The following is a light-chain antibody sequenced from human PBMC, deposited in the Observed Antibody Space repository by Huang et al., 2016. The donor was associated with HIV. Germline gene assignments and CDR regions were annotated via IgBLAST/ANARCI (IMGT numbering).Light chain of an antibody. Sequence: DIQMTQSPSAMSASVGDRVTITCRASQDISNYLAWFQQKPGKVPKHLIYSASSLQSGVPSRFSGSGSGTEFTLTISSLQPEDFATYYCLQHNSYPRTFGQGTKVEVK. V-gene: IGKV1-17*03. CDR1: QDISNY. CDR3: LQHNSYPRT. J-gene: IGKJ1*01. CDR2: SAS.